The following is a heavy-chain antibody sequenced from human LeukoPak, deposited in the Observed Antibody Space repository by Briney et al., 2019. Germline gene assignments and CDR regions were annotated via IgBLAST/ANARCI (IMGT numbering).Heavy chain of an antibody. V-gene: IGHV3-74*01. CDR3: ATYDFWSGYYGY. CDR1: GFTFSSYW. J-gene: IGHJ4*02. Sequence: SGGSLRLSCAASGFTFSSYWMHWVRQAPGKGLVWVSRINSDGSSTSYADSVKGRFTISRDNAKNTLYLQMNSLRAEDTAAYYCATYDFWSGYYGYWGQGTLVTVSS. CDR2: INSDGSST. D-gene: IGHD3-3*01.